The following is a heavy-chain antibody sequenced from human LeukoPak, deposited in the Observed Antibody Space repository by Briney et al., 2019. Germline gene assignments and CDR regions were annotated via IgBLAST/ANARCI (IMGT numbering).Heavy chain of an antibody. CDR3: AREGVYCGGDCKNAYYY. J-gene: IGHJ4*02. V-gene: IGHV3-23*01. CDR1: GFTFSSYA. D-gene: IGHD2-21*02. CDR2: ISGSGGST. Sequence: GGSLRLSCAASGFTFSSYAMSWVRQAPGKGLEWVSAISGSGGSTYYADSVKGRFTISRDNSKNTLYLQMNSLRVEDTAVYYCAREGVYCGGDCKNAYYYWGQGTLVTVSS.